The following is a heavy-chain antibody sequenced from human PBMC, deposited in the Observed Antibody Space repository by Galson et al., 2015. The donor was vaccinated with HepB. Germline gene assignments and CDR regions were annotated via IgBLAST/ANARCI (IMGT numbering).Heavy chain of an antibody. J-gene: IGHJ3*02. CDR1: GFTVSSNY. Sequence: SLRLSCAASGFTVSSNYMSWVRQAPGKGLEWVSVIYSGGSTYYADFVKGRFTISRDNSKNTLYLQMNSLRAEDTAVYHCARDNSQLQHAFDIWGQGTMVTVSS. V-gene: IGHV3-66*01. CDR3: ARDNSQLQHAFDI. D-gene: IGHD6-13*01. CDR2: IYSGGST.